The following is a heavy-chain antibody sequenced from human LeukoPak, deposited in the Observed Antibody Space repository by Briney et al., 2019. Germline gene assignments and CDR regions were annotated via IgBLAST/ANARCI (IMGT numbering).Heavy chain of an antibody. CDR3: VRYCNGGSCYRAAFDV. J-gene: IGHJ3*01. CDR1: GFTFSDYG. V-gene: IGHV3-33*01. CDR2: IWYDGGKK. D-gene: IGHD2-15*01. Sequence: GGSLRLSCAASGFTFSDYGMYWVRQAPGKGLEWVALIWYDGGKKYYTDSVRGRFTISRDNSKNTLYLQMDSLGAEDTAVYYCVRYCNGGSCYRAAFDVWGPGTMVTVSS.